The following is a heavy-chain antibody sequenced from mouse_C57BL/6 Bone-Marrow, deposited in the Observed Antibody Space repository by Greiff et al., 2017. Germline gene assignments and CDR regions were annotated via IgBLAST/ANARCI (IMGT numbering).Heavy chain of an antibody. CDR2: LRSKSNNYAT. CDR3: VRGDYDWGFYAMDY. D-gene: IGHD2-4*01. Sequence: EVQVVESGGGLVQPKGSLKLSCAASGFSFNTYAMNWVRQAPGKGLEWVARLRSKSNNYATYYADSVKDRFTISRDDSESMLYLQMNNLKTEDTAMYYCVRGDYDWGFYAMDYWGQGTSVTVSS. CDR1: GFSFNTYA. J-gene: IGHJ4*01. V-gene: IGHV10-1*01.